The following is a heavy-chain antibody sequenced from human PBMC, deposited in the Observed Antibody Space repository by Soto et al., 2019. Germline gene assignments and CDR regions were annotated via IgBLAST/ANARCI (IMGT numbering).Heavy chain of an antibody. V-gene: IGHV3-43D*03. CDR1: GFTFDDYA. CDR2: ISWDGGST. J-gene: IGHJ6*02. D-gene: IGHD3-10*01. Sequence: GGSLRLSCAAPGFTFDDYAMHWVRQAPGKGLEWVSLISWDGGSTYYADSVKGRFTISRDNSKNSLYLQMNSLRAEDTALYYCAKDIGPYYYGSGSYYNYYYYYGMDVWGQGTTVTVSS. CDR3: AKDIGPYYYGSGSYYNYYYYYGMDV.